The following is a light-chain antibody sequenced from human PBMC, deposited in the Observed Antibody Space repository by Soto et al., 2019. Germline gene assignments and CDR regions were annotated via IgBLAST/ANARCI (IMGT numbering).Light chain of an antibody. V-gene: IGKV3-20*01. CDR3: HQYGNSPLS. J-gene: IGKJ1*01. CDR1: QSVSSN. CDR2: AAS. Sequence: EIVMTQSPATLSVSPGERATLSCRASQSVSSNLAWYQHKPGQAPRLLIYAASSRATDLPDRFSGSGSGTDFTLSISRLEPEDFAVYFCHQYGNSPLSFGQGTKVDIK.